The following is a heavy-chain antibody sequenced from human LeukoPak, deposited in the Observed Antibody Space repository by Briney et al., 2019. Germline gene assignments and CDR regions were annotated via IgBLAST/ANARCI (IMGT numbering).Heavy chain of an antibody. CDR2: IYHSGST. V-gene: IGHV4-4*02. CDR3: ARVRRPYYYDSSGYYEVFDY. CDR1: GGSISSSNW. D-gene: IGHD3-22*01. J-gene: IGHJ4*02. Sequence: PSGTLSLTCAVSGGSISSSNWWSWVRPPPGKGLEWIGEIYHSGSTNYNPSLKSRVTISVDKSKNQFSLKLSSVTAADTAVYYCARVRRPYYYDSSGYYEVFDYWGQGTLVTVSS.